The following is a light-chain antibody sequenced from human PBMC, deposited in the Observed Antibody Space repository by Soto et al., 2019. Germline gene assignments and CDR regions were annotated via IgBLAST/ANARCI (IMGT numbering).Light chain of an antibody. CDR3: QAWDSSAAV. Sequence: SYELTQPPSMSVSPGQTASIACSGDDLGDKSTYWYHQKPGQSPVLIIYQDTKRPLGIPERFSGSNSGNTATLTISGTQAMDEGDYYCQAWDSSAAVFGGGTKLTVL. CDR2: QDT. J-gene: IGLJ2*01. V-gene: IGLV3-1*01. CDR1: DLGDKS.